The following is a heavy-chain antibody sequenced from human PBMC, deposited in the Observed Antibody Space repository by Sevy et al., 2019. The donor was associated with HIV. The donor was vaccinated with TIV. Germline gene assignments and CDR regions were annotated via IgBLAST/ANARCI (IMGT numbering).Heavy chain of an antibody. CDR1: GFTFSSYW. CDR3: VRAIQLAASY. V-gene: IGHV3-74*01. D-gene: IGHD2-15*01. Sequence: GGSLRLSCAASGFTFSSYWMHWVRQAPGKGLVWVSRINSDGSSTSYADSVKGRFTISRDHAKTSVFLQMSSLRAEDTAVYYCVRAIQLAASYWGQGTLVTVSS. J-gene: IGHJ4*02. CDR2: INSDGSST.